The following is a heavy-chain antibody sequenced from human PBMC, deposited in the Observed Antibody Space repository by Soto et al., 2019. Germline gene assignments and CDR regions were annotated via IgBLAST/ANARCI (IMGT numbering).Heavy chain of an antibody. V-gene: IGHV3-9*01. D-gene: IGHD3-10*01. CDR1: GFTFDDYA. Sequence: GGSLRLSCAASGFTFDDYAMHWVRQAPGKGLEWVSGISWNSGSIGYADSVKGRFTISRDNAKNSLYLQMNSLRAEDTALYYCAKGPPARPGVFYGSGSYYLNYYYYMDVWGKGTTVTVSS. CDR2: ISWNSGSI. CDR3: AKGPPARPGVFYGSGSYYLNYYYYMDV. J-gene: IGHJ6*03.